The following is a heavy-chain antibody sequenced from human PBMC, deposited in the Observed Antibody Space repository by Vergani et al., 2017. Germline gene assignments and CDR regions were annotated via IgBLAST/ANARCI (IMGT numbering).Heavy chain of an antibody. V-gene: IGHV1-3*01. CDR2: INAGNGNT. CDR1: GYTFTRYV. J-gene: IGHJ4*02. CDR3: ARSSPEXIDY. Sequence: QVQLVQSGAEVKKPGASVKVSCKASGYTFTRYVMHWVRQAPGQRLEWMGWINAGNGNTKYSQKFQGRVTITRDSSASTAYMQLSTLRSEDTAVYYCARSSPEXIDYWGQGTLVTVSS.